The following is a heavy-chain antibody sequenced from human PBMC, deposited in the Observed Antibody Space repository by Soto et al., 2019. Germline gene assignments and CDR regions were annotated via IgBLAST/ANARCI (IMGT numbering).Heavy chain of an antibody. V-gene: IGHV1-69*13. CDR3: ASPTLAQHSVGLLHSSWADYYFAMDV. CDR2: IIPIFGTA. D-gene: IGHD1-26*01. Sequence: SVKVSCKASRYTFTKYFTQWVRQAPGQGLEWMGGIIPIFGTANYAQKFQGRVTITADESTSTAYMELSSLRAEDTAVYYCASPTLAQHSVGLLHSSWADYYFAMDVWCKEIT. CDR1: RYTFTKYF. J-gene: IGHJ6*04.